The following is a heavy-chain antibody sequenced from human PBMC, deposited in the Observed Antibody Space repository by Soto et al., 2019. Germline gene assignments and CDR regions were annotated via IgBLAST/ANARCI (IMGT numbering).Heavy chain of an antibody. V-gene: IGHV4-4*07. D-gene: IGHD3-9*01. CDR2: IYTNGPT. J-gene: IGHJ4*02. CDR1: GRPMSGYY. CDR3: PREDYYDTGYYVF. Sequence: ASETPSLPCTVSGRPMSGYYWSWLRQPAGARLEWIGRIYTNGPTDFNPSLKGRVTVSVDTSKNQFSLKFTSVTGADTALYYSPREDYYDTGYYVFWGRRTQVTVS.